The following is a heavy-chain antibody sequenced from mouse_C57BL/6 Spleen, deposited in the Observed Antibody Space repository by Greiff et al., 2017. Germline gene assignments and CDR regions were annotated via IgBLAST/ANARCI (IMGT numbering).Heavy chain of an antibody. CDR3: ARSGYYGSSNYFDY. D-gene: IGHD1-1*01. Sequence: QVQLQQSGAELVRPGTSVKMSCKASGYTFTNYWIGWAKQRPGHGLEWIGDIYPGGGYTNYNEKFKGKATLTADKSSSTAYMQFSSLTSEDSAIYYSARSGYYGSSNYFDYWGQGTTLTVSS. CDR2: IYPGGGYT. V-gene: IGHV1-63*01. J-gene: IGHJ2*01. CDR1: GYTFTNYW.